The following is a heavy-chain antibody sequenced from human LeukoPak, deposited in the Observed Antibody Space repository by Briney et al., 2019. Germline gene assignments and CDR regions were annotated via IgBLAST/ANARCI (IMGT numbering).Heavy chain of an antibody. CDR1: GGSISSGDYY. D-gene: IGHD3-10*01. Sequence: SQTLSLTCTVPGGSISSGDYYWSWIRQPPGKGLEWIGYIYYSGSTYYNPSLKSRVTISVDTSKNQFSLKLSSVTAADTAVYYCARAEWFGELFPWWFDPWGQGTLVTVSS. CDR3: ARAEWFGELFPWWFDP. V-gene: IGHV4-30-4*08. J-gene: IGHJ5*02. CDR2: IYYSGST.